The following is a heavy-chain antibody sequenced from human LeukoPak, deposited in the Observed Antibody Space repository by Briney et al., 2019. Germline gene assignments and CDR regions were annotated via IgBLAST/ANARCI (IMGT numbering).Heavy chain of an antibody. CDR2: IYYSGST. CDR1: GGSISSYY. J-gene: IGHJ4*02. V-gene: IGHV4-59*01. CDR3: ARSRWLQLPDY. D-gene: IGHD1-1*01. Sequence: SETLSLTCTVSGGSISSYYWSWIRQPPGKGLEWIGYIYYSGSTNYNPSLKSRVTISVDTSKNQFSLKLSSVTAADTAVYYCARSRWLQLPDYWGQGTLVTVPS.